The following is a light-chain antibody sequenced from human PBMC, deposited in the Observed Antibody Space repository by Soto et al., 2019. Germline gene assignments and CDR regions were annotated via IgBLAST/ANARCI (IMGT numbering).Light chain of an antibody. CDR2: DAS. CDR3: QQRSNWPPIT. J-gene: IGKJ5*01. V-gene: IGKV3-11*01. Sequence: EIVLTQSPATLSLSPGERATLSYRASQSVSSYVAWYQQKPGQAPRLLIYDASNRATGIPARFSGSGYGTDFTLTISSLEPEDFAVYYCQQRSNWPPITFGQGTRLEIK. CDR1: QSVSSY.